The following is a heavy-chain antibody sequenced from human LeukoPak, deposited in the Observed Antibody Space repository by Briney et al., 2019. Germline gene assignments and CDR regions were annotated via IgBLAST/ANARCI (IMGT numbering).Heavy chain of an antibody. D-gene: IGHD1-14*01. CDR3: AREVWGPEY. Sequence: GSLRLSCAASGFTFTKYWMTWVRQAPGKGLEWVGNIKQDGSDKNYMDTVKGRFTISRDNTKNSVYLQMSSLRAEDTAVYYCAREVWGPEYWGQGTLVTVSS. CDR1: GFTFTKYW. CDR2: IKQDGSDK. V-gene: IGHV3-7*01. J-gene: IGHJ4*02.